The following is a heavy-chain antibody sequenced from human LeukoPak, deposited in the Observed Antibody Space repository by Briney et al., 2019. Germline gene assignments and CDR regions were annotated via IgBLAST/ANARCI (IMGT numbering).Heavy chain of an antibody. D-gene: IGHD4-17*01. CDR2: ISAYNGNT. CDR1: GYTFTSYG. J-gene: IGHJ4*02. CDR3: ARDKTTDYGDEVGLDY. V-gene: IGHV1-18*01. Sequence: GASVKVSCKASGYTFTSYGISWVRQAPGQGLEWMARISAYNGNTNYARKLQGRVTMTTDTSTSTAYMELRSLRSDDTAVYYCARDKTTDYGDEVGLDYWGQGTLVTVSS.